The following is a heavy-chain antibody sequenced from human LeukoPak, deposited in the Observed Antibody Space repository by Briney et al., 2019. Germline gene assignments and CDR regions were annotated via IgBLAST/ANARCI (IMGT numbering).Heavy chain of an antibody. CDR3: AMTVASREFDP. J-gene: IGHJ5*01. Sequence: PPETLSLTCTVSGGSFSGYYWSWIRQPPGKGLEWIGEITHRGSTNYNPSLKSRVTMSVDTSKNQFSLKLSSVTAADTAVYYCAMTVASREFDPWGQGTLVTVSS. D-gene: IGHD6-19*01. V-gene: IGHV4-34*01. CDR2: ITHRGST. CDR1: GGSFSGYY.